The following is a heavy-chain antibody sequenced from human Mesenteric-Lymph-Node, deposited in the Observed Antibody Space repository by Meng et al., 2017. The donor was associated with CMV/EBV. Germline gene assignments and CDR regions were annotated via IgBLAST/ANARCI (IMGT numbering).Heavy chain of an antibody. D-gene: IGHD3-3*01. Sequence: GGSLRLSCAASGFTFSSYWVSWVRQAPGKGLEWVANIKQDGSEKYYVDSVKGRFTISRDNAKNSLYLQMNSLRAEDTAVYYCARDTTITIFGVVTPYGMDVWGQGTTVTVSS. CDR1: GFTFSSYW. CDR2: IKQDGSEK. CDR3: ARDTTITIFGVVTPYGMDV. V-gene: IGHV3-7*01. J-gene: IGHJ6*02.